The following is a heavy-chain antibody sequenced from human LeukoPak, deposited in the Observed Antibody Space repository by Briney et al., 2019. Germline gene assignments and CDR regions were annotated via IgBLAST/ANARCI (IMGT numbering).Heavy chain of an antibody. CDR2: IRTKANNYAT. J-gene: IGHJ4*02. V-gene: IGHV3-73*01. CDR1: GFTFSGYT. D-gene: IGHD2-21*02. CDR3: SRHEALPGDY. Sequence: GGSLRLSCAASGFTFSGYTIHWVRQASGKGLEWVGHIRTKANNYATDYDASVKGRFTISRGDSKNTAFLQMNSLKTEDTAVYYCSRHEALPGDYWGQGTQVTVSS.